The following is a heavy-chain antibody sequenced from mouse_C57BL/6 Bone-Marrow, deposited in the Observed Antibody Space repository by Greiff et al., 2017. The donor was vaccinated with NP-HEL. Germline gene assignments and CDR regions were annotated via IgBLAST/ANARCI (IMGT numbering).Heavy chain of an antibody. D-gene: IGHD2-2*01. V-gene: IGHV5-17*01. CDR2: ISSGSSTI. CDR1: GFTFSDYG. J-gene: IGHJ2*01. CDR3: ARWGYDWGRFDY. Sequence: EVKLVESGGGLVKPGGSLKLSCAASGFTFSDYGMHWVRQAPEKGLEWVAYISSGSSTIYYADTVTGRFTISRDNAKNTLFLKMTSLRSEDTAMYYCARWGYDWGRFDYWGQGTTLTVSS.